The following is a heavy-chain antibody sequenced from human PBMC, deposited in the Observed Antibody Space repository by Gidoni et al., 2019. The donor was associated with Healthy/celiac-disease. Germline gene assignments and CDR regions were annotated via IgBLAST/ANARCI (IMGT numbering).Heavy chain of an antibody. Sequence: QVQLQQWGAGLLKPSETLSLTCAVYGGSFSGYYWSWIRQPPGKGLEWIGEINHSGSTNYNPSLKSRVTISVDTSKNQFSLKLSSVTAADTAVYYCARGSVGRWYSSSWYPPSPPDYWGQGTLVTVSS. V-gene: IGHV4-34*01. J-gene: IGHJ4*02. D-gene: IGHD6-13*01. CDR2: INHSGST. CDR3: ARGSVGRWYSSSWYPPSPPDY. CDR1: GGSFSGYY.